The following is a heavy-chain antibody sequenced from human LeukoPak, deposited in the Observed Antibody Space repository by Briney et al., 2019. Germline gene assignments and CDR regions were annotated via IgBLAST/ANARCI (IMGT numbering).Heavy chain of an antibody. V-gene: IGHV3-33*01. J-gene: IGHJ3*02. CDR2: IWYDGSNR. CDR1: GFIFSTYG. CDR3: AREGGSGSHYAIDI. Sequence: PGESLKISCAASGFIFSTYGMHWVRQAPGKGLEWVAVIWYDGSNRNYADSVKGRFTISRDNSKNTVYLQMNSLRGEDTAVYYCAREGGSGSHYAIDIWGQGTMVTVSS. D-gene: IGHD3-10*01.